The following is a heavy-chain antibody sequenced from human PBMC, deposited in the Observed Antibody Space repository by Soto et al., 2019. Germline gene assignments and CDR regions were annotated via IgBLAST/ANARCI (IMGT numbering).Heavy chain of an antibody. V-gene: IGHV1-8*01. CDR1: GYTFTSYD. CDR2: MNPNSGNT. D-gene: IGHD3-9*01. Sequence: ASVKVSCKASGYTFTSYDINWVRQATGQGLEWMGWMNPNSGNTGYAQKFQGRVTMTRNTSISTAYMELSSLRSEDTAVYYCARGRGYYDILTGYPRYYFDYWGQGTLVTVSS. J-gene: IGHJ4*02. CDR3: ARGRGYYDILTGYPRYYFDY.